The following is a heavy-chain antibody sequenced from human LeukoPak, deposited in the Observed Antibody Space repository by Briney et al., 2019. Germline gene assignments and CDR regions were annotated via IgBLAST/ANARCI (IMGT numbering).Heavy chain of an antibody. D-gene: IGHD3-22*01. CDR2: ISAYNGNT. V-gene: IGHV1-18*01. Sequence: SVKVSCKASGYTFTSYCISWVRHAPGQGLGWMGWISAYNGNTNYAQNLQGRVTITTDTSTITAYMERRSLSSDDTAVYSSASAALTITLIVVAPGDFDPWGKGTLVTVSS. CDR1: GYTFTSYC. J-gene: IGHJ5*02. CDR3: ASAALTITLIVVAPGDFDP.